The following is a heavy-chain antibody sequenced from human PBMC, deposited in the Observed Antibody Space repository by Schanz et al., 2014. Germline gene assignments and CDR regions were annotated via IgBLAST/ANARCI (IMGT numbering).Heavy chain of an antibody. V-gene: IGHV3-30*04. Sequence: QVQLVESGGGVVQPGRSLSLSCAASGFRFSTYAMHLVRQAPGKGLRCVAVISGNGGEKYYADSVKGRFTISRDNAKNSLYLQMNSLRDEDTAVYYCARLPVGRYSWNAFDIWGQGTMVTVSS. CDR3: ARLPVGRYSWNAFDI. CDR1: GFRFSTYA. CDR2: ISGNGGEK. J-gene: IGHJ3*02. D-gene: IGHD3-16*01.